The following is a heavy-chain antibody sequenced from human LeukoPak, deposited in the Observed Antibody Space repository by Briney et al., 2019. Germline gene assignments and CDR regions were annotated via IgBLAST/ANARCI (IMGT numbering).Heavy chain of an antibody. CDR2: ISSNGGST. Sequence: GGSLRLSCSASGFTFSSHAMHWVRQAPGKGLEYVSAISSNGGSTYYADSVKGRFTISRDNSKNTLYLQMNSLRAEDTAVYYCAKFGRLVNPGYWGQGTLVTVSS. CDR3: AKFGRLVNPGY. V-gene: IGHV3-64*04. J-gene: IGHJ4*02. D-gene: IGHD3-9*01. CDR1: GFTFSSHA.